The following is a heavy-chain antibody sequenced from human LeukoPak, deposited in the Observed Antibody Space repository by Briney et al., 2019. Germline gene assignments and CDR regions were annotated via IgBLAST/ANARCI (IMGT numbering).Heavy chain of an antibody. J-gene: IGHJ6*03. CDR1: GYTFTSYG. CDR3: ARAAVSLAKTLRYFDRGYYYYYMDV. D-gene: IGHD3-9*01. CDR2: ISAYNGNT. V-gene: IGHV1-18*01. Sequence: ASVKVSCKASGYTFTSYGISWVRQAPGQGLEWMGWISAYNGNTNYAQKLQGRVTMTTDTSTSTAYMELRSLRSDDTAVYYCARAAVSLAKTLRYFDRGYYYYYMDVWGKGTTVTVSS.